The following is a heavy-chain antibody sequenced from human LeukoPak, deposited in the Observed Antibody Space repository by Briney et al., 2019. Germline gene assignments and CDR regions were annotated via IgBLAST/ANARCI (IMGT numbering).Heavy chain of an antibody. Sequence: PGGSLRLSCAASAFSLSAYNMNWIRQPPGKGLEWIGYIYYSGSTNYNPSLKSRVTISVDTSKNQFSLKLSSVTAADTAVYYCARETSSGYLPYFDYWGQGTLVTVSS. CDR2: IYYSGST. V-gene: IGHV4-59*01. CDR3: ARETSSGYLPYFDY. D-gene: IGHD3-22*01. J-gene: IGHJ4*02. CDR1: AFSLSAYN.